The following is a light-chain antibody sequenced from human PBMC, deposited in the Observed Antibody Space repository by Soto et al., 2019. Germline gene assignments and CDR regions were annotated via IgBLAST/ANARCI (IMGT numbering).Light chain of an antibody. CDR1: QSLLHSNGYNY. CDR3: MQALQTPVT. J-gene: IGKJ5*01. CDR2: LGS. Sequence: DIVMTQSPLSLPVTPGEPSSISWMASQSLLHSNGYNYLDWYLQKPGQSPQLLIYLGSNRASGVSDRFSGSGSGTDFTLKISRVEAEDVGVYYCMQALQTPVTFGQGTRLEIK. V-gene: IGKV2-28*01.